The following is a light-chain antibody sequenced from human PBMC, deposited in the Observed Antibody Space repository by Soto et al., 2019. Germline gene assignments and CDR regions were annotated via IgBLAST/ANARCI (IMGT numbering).Light chain of an antibody. V-gene: IGLV2-14*01. CDR3: NSNTLSNTWV. CDR1: SSDVDSY. Sequence: QSALTQPASLSGSPGQSITISCTGISSDVDSYVSWYQQHPGKAPRLIIYEVSHRPSGVSNRFSGSKSDNTASLTISGLQAEDEADYYCNSNTLSNTWVFGGGTKVTVL. CDR2: EVS. J-gene: IGLJ3*02.